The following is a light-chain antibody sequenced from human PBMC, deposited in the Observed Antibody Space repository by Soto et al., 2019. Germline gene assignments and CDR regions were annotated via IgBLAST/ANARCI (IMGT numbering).Light chain of an antibody. CDR3: SSYTADSTRV. J-gene: IGLJ1*01. Sequence: QSALTQPASVSGSPGQSITIFCIGTSSDVGGFNYVSWFQHYPGKAPKLMIYEVNNRPSGVSNRFSGSKSGNTASLTISGLHAEDEADYYCSSYTADSTRVFGTGTKLTVL. CDR2: EVN. CDR1: SSDVGGFNY. V-gene: IGLV2-14*01.